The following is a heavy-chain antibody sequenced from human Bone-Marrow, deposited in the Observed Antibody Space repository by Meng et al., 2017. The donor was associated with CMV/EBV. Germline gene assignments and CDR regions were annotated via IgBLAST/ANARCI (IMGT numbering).Heavy chain of an antibody. CDR2: ISWNSGSI. CDR1: GFTFDDYA. J-gene: IGHJ6*02. CDR3: AREQGYMDTARVYYYYGMDV. V-gene: IGHV3-9*01. Sequence: SLKISCSASGFTFDDYAMHWVRQAPGKGLEWVSGISWNSGSIGYADSVKGRFTISRDNAKNSLYLQMNSLRAEDTALYYCAREQGYMDTARVYYYYGMDVWGQGTTVTVSS. D-gene: IGHD5-18*01.